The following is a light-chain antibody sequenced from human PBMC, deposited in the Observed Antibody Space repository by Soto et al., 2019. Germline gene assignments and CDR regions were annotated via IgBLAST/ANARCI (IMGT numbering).Light chain of an antibody. CDR2: AAS. CDR1: QSAGNF. CDR3: QQYGSSPVT. V-gene: IGKV3-20*01. Sequence: EIVMTQSPATLSVSPGETASLSCRASQSAGNFLAWYQQKPGQAPRLLIYAASSRATGIPDRFSGSGSGTDFTLTISRLEPEDFAVYYCQQYGSSPVTFGQGTRLEIK. J-gene: IGKJ5*01.